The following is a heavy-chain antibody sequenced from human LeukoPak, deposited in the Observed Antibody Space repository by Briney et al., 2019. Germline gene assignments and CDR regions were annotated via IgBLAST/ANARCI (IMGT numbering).Heavy chain of an antibody. CDR1: GFTFISYD. CDR2: ISGSGGSI. V-gene: IGHV3-48*03. Sequence: PGGSLRFSCAASGFTFISYDMNWVRQAPGKGLEWVSYISGSGGSIYYTDSVKGRFTISRDNAKNSLYLQMNNLRAEDTAVYYCSRGRLFGDYWGQGALVTVSS. CDR3: SRGRLFGDY. D-gene: IGHD2-21*02. J-gene: IGHJ4*02.